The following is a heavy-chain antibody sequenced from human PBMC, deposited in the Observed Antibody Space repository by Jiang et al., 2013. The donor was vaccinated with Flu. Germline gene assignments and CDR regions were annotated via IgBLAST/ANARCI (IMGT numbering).Heavy chain of an antibody. J-gene: IGHJ4*02. Sequence: FGTANYAQKFQGRVTITADESTSTAYMELSSLRSEDTAVYYCARAPNIGGSSGYFYYWGQGTLVTVSS. D-gene: IGHD3-22*01. V-gene: IGHV1-69*01. CDR3: ARAPNIGGSSGYFYY. CDR2: FGTA.